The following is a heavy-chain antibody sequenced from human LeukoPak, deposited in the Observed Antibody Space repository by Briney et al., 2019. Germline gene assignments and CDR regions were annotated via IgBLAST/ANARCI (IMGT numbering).Heavy chain of an antibody. CDR1: GGSFSGYY. D-gene: IGHD2-2*01. CDR2: TSHSGST. Sequence: SETLSLTCAVYGGSFSGYYWSWIRQPPGKGLEWIGETSHSGSTNYNPSLASRVTISVDTSKKQFSLKLSSVTAADTAMYFCARKDCSTTSCSYGFDVWAQGTMVTVSS. J-gene: IGHJ3*01. CDR3: ARKDCSTTSCSYGFDV. V-gene: IGHV4-34*01.